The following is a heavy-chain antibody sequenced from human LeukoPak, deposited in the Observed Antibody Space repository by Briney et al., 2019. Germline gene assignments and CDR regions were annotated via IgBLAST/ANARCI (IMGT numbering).Heavy chain of an antibody. CDR3: AKIEGKYQLANVPDH. V-gene: IGHV3-30*18. CDR1: GFTFSSYG. J-gene: IGHJ4*02. CDR2: ISYDGGNK. Sequence: AGGSLRLSCAASGFTFSSYGMHWVRQAPGKGLEWVAVISYDGGNKYYADFVKGRFTISRDNSKNTLYLHMNSLRTEDTAVYYCAKIEGKYQLANVPDHWGQGTLVTVSS. D-gene: IGHD2-2*01.